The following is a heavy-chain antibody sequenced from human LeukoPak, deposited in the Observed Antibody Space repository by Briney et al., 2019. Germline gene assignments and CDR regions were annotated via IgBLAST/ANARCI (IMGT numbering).Heavy chain of an antibody. Sequence: KPSETLSFTCTVSGGSIGTYYWSWIRQPPGKGLEWIGYIYYSGRTNYNPYLKSGVTISVDTSKNQFSLKLSSVTAADTAVYYCAAGWNLDYWGQGTLVTVSS. CDR1: GGSIGTYY. D-gene: IGHD1-1*01. CDR3: AAGWNLDY. CDR2: IYYSGRT. V-gene: IGHV4-59*12. J-gene: IGHJ4*02.